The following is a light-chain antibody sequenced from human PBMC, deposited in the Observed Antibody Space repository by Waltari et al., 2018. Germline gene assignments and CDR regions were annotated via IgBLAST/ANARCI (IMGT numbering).Light chain of an antibody. Sequence: IVLTQSPGTLSFSPGERATVSCRASQSVSIYLAWYQQKPGQAPRLLIYHTSTRATGIPDRFSGSGSGTDFSLTISGLEPEDFAVYYCQHYKNLPVSFGQGTRVEIK. CDR1: QSVSIY. V-gene: IGKV3-20*01. J-gene: IGKJ1*01. CDR3: QHYKNLPVS. CDR2: HTS.